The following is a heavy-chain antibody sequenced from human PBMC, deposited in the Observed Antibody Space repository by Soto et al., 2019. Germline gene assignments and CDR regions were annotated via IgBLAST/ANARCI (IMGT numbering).Heavy chain of an antibody. CDR3: ARGPRVRDFGHMDV. V-gene: IGHV2-5*02. D-gene: IGHD3-3*01. Sequence: SGPTLVNPTQTLTLTCTFSGFSLSTSGVGVGWIRQPPGKALEWLALIYWDDDKRYSPSLKSRLTITKDTSKNQVVLTMTNMDPVDTATYYCARGPRVRDFGHMDVWGKGTTVTVSS. CDR2: IYWDDDK. CDR1: GFSLSTSGVG. J-gene: IGHJ6*03.